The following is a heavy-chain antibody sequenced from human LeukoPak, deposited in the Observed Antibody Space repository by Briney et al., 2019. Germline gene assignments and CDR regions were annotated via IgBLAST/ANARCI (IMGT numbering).Heavy chain of an antibody. CDR3: ARDLRGRFLEGYYYYMDV. J-gene: IGHJ6*03. D-gene: IGHD3-3*01. V-gene: IGHV1-69*05. CDR2: IIPIFGTA. CDR1: GGTFSSYA. Sequence: SVKVSCKASGGTFSSYAISWVRQAPGQGLEWMGGIIPIFGTANYAQKFQGRVTITTDESTSTAYMELSSLRSEDTAVYYCARDLRGRFLEGYYYYMDVWGKGTTVTVSS.